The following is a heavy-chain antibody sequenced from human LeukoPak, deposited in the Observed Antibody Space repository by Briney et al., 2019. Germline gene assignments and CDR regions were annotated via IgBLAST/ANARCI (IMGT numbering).Heavy chain of an antibody. D-gene: IGHD4-23*01. Sequence: GGSLRLSCAASGFTFSTYSMNWVRQAPGRGLEWLSYITSSSKTMYYADSAKGRFTISRDNAKNSLYLHMNNLRAEDTAVYYCGVGNGGNYWGQGTLVTVSS. CDR3: GVGNGGNY. CDR2: ITSSSKTM. V-gene: IGHV3-48*01. CDR1: GFTFSTYS. J-gene: IGHJ4*02.